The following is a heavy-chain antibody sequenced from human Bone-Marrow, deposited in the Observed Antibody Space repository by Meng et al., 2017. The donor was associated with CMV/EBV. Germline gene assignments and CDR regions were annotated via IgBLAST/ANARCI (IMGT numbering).Heavy chain of an antibody. D-gene: IGHD5-24*01. CDR1: GFTFSSYA. V-gene: IGHV3-64*02. Sequence: GESLKISCAASGFTFSSYAMHWVRQAPGKGLEYVSAISSNGGSTYYADSVKGRFTISRDNYKNTLYLQMGSLRAEDMAVYYCARMKRDGYNYYYGMDVWGQGTTVTVSS. CDR2: ISSNGGST. CDR3: ARMKRDGYNYYYGMDV. J-gene: IGHJ6*02.